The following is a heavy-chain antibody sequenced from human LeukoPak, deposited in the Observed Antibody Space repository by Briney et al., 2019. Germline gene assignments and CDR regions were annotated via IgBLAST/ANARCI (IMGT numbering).Heavy chain of an antibody. CDR2: IYYSESP. D-gene: IGHD6-13*01. CDR3: ASRTGSSSTFHY. Sequence: SETLSLTCTVSGDSISTSNSYWGWLRQPPGKGLEWIGYIYYSESPNYNPSLKSRVTISLDTSKNQFSLDLSSVTAADTAVYYCASRTGSSSTFHYWGQGTLVTVSS. CDR1: GDSISTSNSY. V-gene: IGHV4-61*05. J-gene: IGHJ4*02.